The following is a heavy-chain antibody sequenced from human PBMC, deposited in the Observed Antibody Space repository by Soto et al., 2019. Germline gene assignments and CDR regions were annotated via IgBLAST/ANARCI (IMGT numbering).Heavy chain of an antibody. CDR2: ISSNGSST. CDR1: GFTFSSYA. V-gene: IGHV3-64*01. CDR3: ARGYGSGSYYPTAFDI. J-gene: IGHJ3*02. D-gene: IGHD3-10*01. Sequence: GGSLRLSCAASGFTFSSYAMHWVRQAPGKGLEYVSAISSNGSSTYYANSVKGRFTISRDNSKNTLYLQMGSLRAEVMAVYYCARGYGSGSYYPTAFDIWGQGTMVTVSS.